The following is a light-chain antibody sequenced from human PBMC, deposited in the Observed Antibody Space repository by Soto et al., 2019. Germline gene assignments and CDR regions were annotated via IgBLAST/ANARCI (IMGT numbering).Light chain of an antibody. V-gene: IGKV3-20*01. CDR3: QQYGSSPPT. Sequence: EIVLTQSPGTLSLSPGERANLSCRASRSVSKNYVAWYQRKPGQAPRLLIYGASSRATDIPRRFSGSGSGTDFTFTITRLEPEDFAVYYCQQYGSSPPTFGQGTKLESK. CDR2: GAS. J-gene: IGKJ1*01. CDR1: RSVSKNY.